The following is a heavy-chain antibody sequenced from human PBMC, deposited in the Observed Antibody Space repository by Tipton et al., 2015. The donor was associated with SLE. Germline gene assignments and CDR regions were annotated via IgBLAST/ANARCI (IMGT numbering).Heavy chain of an antibody. CDR1: GFTFSSYA. V-gene: IGHV3-23*01. CDR3: ATVGRITMIVGANN. CDR2: ISGSGGST. D-gene: IGHD3-22*01. J-gene: IGHJ4*02. Sequence: SLRLSGAASGFTFSSYAMSWVRQAPGKGLEWVSAISGSGGSTYYADSVKGRFTISRDNSKNTLYLQMNSLRAEDTAVYYCATVGRITMIVGANNWGQGTLVTVSS.